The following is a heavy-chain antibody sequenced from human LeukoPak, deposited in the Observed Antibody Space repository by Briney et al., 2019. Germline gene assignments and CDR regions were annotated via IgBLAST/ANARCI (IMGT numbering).Heavy chain of an antibody. CDR2: IIPIFGTA. J-gene: IGHJ5*02. CDR3: ARGLAYCGGDCFYNWFDP. Sequence: GASVKVSCKASGGTFSSYAISRVRQAPGQGLEWMGGIIPIFGTANYAKKFQGRVTITADKYTSTAYMELSSLRSEDTAVYYCARGLAYCGGDCFYNWFDPWGQGTLVTVSS. D-gene: IGHD2-21*02. CDR1: GGTFSSYA. V-gene: IGHV1-69*06.